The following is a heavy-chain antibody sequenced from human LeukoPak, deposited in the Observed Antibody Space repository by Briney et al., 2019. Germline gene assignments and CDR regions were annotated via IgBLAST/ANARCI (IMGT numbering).Heavy chain of an antibody. D-gene: IGHD2-2*01. CDR2: IYYSGST. J-gene: IGHJ5*02. CDR1: GGSIRSYY. V-gene: IGHV4-59*01. Sequence: SETLSLTXTVSGGSIRSYYWSWIRQPPGKGLEWIGYIYYSGSTNYNPSLKSRVTISVDTSKNQFSLKLSSVTAADTAVYYCARLPAAMPKRNWFDPWGQGTLVTVSS. CDR3: ARLPAAMPKRNWFDP.